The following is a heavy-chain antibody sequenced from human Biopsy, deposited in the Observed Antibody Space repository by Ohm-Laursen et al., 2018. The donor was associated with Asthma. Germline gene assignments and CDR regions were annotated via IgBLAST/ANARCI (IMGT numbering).Heavy chain of an antibody. CDR2: GGSYYDGGLR. CDR1: GFTFRSYA. V-gene: IGHV3-30-3*01. CDR3: ARDVREWYLPAFDF. Sequence: SLRLSCSSSGFTFRSYAMHWVRQAPRKGLEGVAVGGSYYDGGLRYYADSVNGRFTVSRDDSKNTMYLQMNSLRPDDTAGYYCARDVREWYLPAFDFWGQGTLVTVSS. J-gene: IGHJ4*02. D-gene: IGHD3-3*01.